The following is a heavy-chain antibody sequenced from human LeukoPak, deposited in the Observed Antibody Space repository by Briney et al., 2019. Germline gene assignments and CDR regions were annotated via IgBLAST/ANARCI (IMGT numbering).Heavy chain of an antibody. CDR1: GLTFSSYA. CDR3: AKAVAGLWDY. Sequence: GGSLRLSCAASGLTFSSYAMSWVRQAPGKGLEWASAISGSGGSTYYADSVKGRFTISRDNSKNTLYLQMNSLRAEDTAVYYCAKAVAGLWDYWGHGTLVTVSS. J-gene: IGHJ4*01. CDR2: ISGSGGST. V-gene: IGHV3-23*01. D-gene: IGHD6-19*01.